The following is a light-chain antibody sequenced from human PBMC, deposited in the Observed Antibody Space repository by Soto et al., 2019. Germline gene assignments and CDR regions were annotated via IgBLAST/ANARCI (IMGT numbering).Light chain of an antibody. J-gene: IGLJ1*01. CDR1: SSDVGGYNY. V-gene: IGLV2-14*01. CDR2: EVS. Sequence: QSALTQPASVSGSPGQSVTISCTGTSSDVGGYNYVSWYPQHPGKAPKLIIYEVSNRPSGVSHRFSGSKSASTASLTISGRQAEDAAAYYCNSYTTGSYPFVFGTATKLTVL. CDR3: NSYTTGSYPFV.